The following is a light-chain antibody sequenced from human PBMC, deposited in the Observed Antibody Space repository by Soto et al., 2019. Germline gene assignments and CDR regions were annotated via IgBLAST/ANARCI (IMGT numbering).Light chain of an antibody. CDR2: GAS. CDR1: QSVSSSS. CDR3: QQYGRSPPIT. V-gene: IGKV3-20*01. J-gene: IGKJ5*01. Sequence: EIVLTQSPGTLSLSPGERATLSCRASQSVSSSSLAWYRQRPGQAPSLLIYGASRRATGIPDRFSGSGSGTDFPLIISRLAPEDVAVYYCQQYGRSPPITFGQGTRLAIK.